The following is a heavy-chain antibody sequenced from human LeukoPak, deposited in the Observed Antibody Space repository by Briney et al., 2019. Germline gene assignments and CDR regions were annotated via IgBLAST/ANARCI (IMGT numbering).Heavy chain of an antibody. CDR1: DYSISNGYY. CDR2: IYYSGST. J-gene: IGHJ4*02. Sequence: PSETLSLTCTVSDYSISNGYYWGWIRQPPGKGLEWIGSIYYSGSTYYSPSLKTRVTISKDTSKNQFSLKLSSVTAADTAVYYCARGARSSSWYVPYYFDYWGQGTLVTVSS. CDR3: ARGARSSSWYVPYYFDY. D-gene: IGHD6-13*01. V-gene: IGHV4-38-2*02.